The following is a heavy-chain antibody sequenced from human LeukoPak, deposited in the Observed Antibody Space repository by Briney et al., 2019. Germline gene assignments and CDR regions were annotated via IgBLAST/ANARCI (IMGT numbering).Heavy chain of an antibody. CDR1: GGSISSSSFY. CDR3: ARGGYIYGGNGAFDI. Sequence: SETLSLTCTVSGGSISSSSFYWGWIRQPPGKGLEWIGRIYTSGSTNYNPSLKSRVTISVDTSKNQFSLKLSSVTAADTAVYYCARGGYIYGGNGAFDIWGQGTMVTVSS. D-gene: IGHD5-12*01. J-gene: IGHJ3*02. V-gene: IGHV4-61*02. CDR2: IYTSGST.